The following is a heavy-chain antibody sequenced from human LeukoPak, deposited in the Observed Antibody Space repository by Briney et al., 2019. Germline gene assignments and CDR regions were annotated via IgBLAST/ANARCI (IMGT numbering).Heavy chain of an antibody. CDR1: GGSFSGYY. V-gene: IGHV4-34*01. CDR3: ARGGWDIVVVPAARKHYYYYYMDV. CDR2: INHSGST. J-gene: IGHJ6*03. Sequence: PSETLSLTCAVYGGSFSGYYWSWIRQPPGKGLEWIGEINHSGSTNYNPSLKSRVTISVDTSKNQFSLKLSSVTAADTAVYYCARGGWDIVVVPAARKHYYYYYMDVWGKGTRSPSP. D-gene: IGHD2-2*01.